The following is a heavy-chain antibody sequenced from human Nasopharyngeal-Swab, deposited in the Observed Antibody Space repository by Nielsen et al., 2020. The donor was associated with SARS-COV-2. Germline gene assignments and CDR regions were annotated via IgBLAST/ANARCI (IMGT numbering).Heavy chain of an antibody. CDR1: GGTFSSYA. CDR3: ARAGDILRFLEWLLTTDY. Sequence: SVKVSCKASGGTFSSYAISWVRQAPGQGLEWMGGIIPIFGTANYAQKFQGRVTITADESTSTAYMELSSLRSEDTAVYYCARAGDILRFLEWLLTTDYWGQGTLVTVSS. V-gene: IGHV1-69*13. J-gene: IGHJ4*02. CDR2: IIPIFGTA. D-gene: IGHD3-3*01.